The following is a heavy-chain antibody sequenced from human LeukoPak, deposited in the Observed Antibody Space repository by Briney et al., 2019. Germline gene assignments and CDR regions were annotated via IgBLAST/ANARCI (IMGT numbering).Heavy chain of an antibody. CDR1: GYTFTSYG. J-gene: IGHJ6*04. Sequence: ASVKVSCRASGYTFTSYGISWVRQAPGQGLEWMGWISAYNGNTNCAQKLQGRVTMTTDTSTSTAYMELRSLRSDDTAVYYCARLYGSGSYLSGDYYYYGMDVWGKGTTVTVSS. D-gene: IGHD3-10*01. CDR3: ARLYGSGSYLSGDYYYYGMDV. V-gene: IGHV1-18*04. CDR2: ISAYNGNT.